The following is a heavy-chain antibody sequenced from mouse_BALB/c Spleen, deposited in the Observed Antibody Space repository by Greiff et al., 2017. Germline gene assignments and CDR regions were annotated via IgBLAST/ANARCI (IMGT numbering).Heavy chain of an antibody. CDR1: GYAFSSYW. V-gene: IGHV1-80*01. D-gene: IGHD2-14*01. CDR3: ARLGRYGYYAMDY. Sequence: VQLQQSGAELVRPGSSVKISCKASGYAFSSYWMNWVKQRPGQGLEWIGQIYPGDGDTNYNGKFKGKATLTADKSSSTAYMQLSSLTSEDSAVYFCARLGRYGYYAMDYWGQGTSVTVSS. J-gene: IGHJ4*01. CDR2: IYPGDGDT.